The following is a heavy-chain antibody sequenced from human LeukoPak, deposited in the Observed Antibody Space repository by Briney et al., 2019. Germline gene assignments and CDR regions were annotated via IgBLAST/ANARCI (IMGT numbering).Heavy chain of an antibody. Sequence: GGSLRLSCAVSGFTFTSHWMGWVRQAPGKGLGWVANINLDGSEKYYVDSVKGRFSISRDNAKNSLYLQMNSLRAEDTAVYYCVRYRSGTLDCWGQGTLVTASS. J-gene: IGHJ4*02. V-gene: IGHV3-7*01. CDR2: INLDGSEK. CDR1: GFTFTSHW. CDR3: VRYRSGTLDC. D-gene: IGHD6-13*01.